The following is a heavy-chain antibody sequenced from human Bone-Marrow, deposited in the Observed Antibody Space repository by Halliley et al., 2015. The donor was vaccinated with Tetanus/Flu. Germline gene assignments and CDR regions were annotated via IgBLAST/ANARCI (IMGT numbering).Heavy chain of an antibody. CDR3: ARQSDRGRWISWFDP. V-gene: IGHV4-59*08. CDR2: FHYPGSP. D-gene: IGHD3-10*01. J-gene: IGHJ5*02. Sequence: WIGHFHYPGSPPYTPPLKSRVPISVDTSKNFFSLKLASVTVADTAVYYCARQSDRGRWISWFDPWGQGALVTVSS.